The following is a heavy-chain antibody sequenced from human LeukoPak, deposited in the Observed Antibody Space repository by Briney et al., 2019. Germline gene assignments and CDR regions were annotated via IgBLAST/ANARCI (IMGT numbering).Heavy chain of an antibody. Sequence: ASETLSLTCTVSGCSISSYYWSWIRQPPGKGLEWIGYIYYSGSTNYNPSLKSRVTISVDTSKNQFSLKLSSVTAADTAVYYCARVVENWFDPWGQGTLVTVSS. V-gene: IGHV4-59*01. CDR2: IYYSGST. J-gene: IGHJ5*02. D-gene: IGHD1-26*01. CDR3: ARVVENWFDP. CDR1: GCSISSYY.